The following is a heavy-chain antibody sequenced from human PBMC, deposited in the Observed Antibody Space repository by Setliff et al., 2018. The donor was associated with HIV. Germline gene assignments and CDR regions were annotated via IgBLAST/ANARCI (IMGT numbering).Heavy chain of an antibody. CDR2: IIPMFGTL. D-gene: IGHD1-26*01. CDR1: GGTFSSYA. CDR3: TRGHSHGYGYSGSYGPFDI. J-gene: IGHJ3*02. Sequence: SVKVSCKASGGTFSSYAINWVRQAPGQGLEWMGGIIPMFGTLNFAQKFQGRVTITTDESTSTAYMELNSLRSEDTAVYYCTRGHSHGYGYSGSYGPFDIWGQGTMVTVSS. V-gene: IGHV1-69*05.